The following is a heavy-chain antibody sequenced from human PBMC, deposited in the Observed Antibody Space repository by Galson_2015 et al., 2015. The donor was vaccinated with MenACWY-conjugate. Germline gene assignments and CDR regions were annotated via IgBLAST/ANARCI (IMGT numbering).Heavy chain of an antibody. V-gene: IGHV3-74*01. Sequence: SLRLSCAASGVTFGSYWMHWVRQAPGKGLVWVSRINSDGSSTSYADSVKGRFTISRDNAKNTLYLQMNSLRAEDTAVYYCAQYCSSTSCYAGKGAWGQGTLVTVSS. CDR3: AQYCSSTSCYAGKGA. CDR2: INSDGSST. CDR1: GVTFGSYW. J-gene: IGHJ5*02. D-gene: IGHD2-2*01.